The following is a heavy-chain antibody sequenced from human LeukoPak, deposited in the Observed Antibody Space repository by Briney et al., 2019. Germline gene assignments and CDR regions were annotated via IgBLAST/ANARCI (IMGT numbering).Heavy chain of an antibody. Sequence: GGSLRLSCAASGFGFSTSWMSWVRQAPGKGLEWVANIKQDGSEKYYVDSVKGRFTISRDNAKNSVYLQMNSLRDEDTAVYYCTSLSNSYGMDVWDQGTTATVSS. D-gene: IGHD2/OR15-2a*01. J-gene: IGHJ6*02. CDR3: TSLSNSYGMDV. CDR1: GFGFSTSW. V-gene: IGHV3-7*01. CDR2: IKQDGSEK.